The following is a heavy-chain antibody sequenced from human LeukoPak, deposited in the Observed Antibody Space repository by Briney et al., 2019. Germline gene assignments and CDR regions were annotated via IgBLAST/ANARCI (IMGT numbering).Heavy chain of an antibody. V-gene: IGHV1-2*02. D-gene: IGHD6-13*01. J-gene: IGHJ4*02. CDR1: GYTFTGYY. CDR2: INPNSGGT. CDR3: ARDLLAAAGTAADY. Sequence: ASVKVSCKASGYTFTGYYMHWVRQAPGQGLEWMGWINPNSGGTDYAQKFQGRVTMTRDTSISTAYMELSRLRSDDTAVYYCARDLLAAAGTAADYWGQGTLVTVSS.